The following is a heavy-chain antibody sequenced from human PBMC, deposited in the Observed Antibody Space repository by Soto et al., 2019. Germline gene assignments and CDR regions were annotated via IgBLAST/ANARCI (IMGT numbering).Heavy chain of an antibody. CDR1: GYTFTASY. D-gene: IGHD6-13*01. Sequence: ASVKVSCKASGYTFTASYLHWVRQAPGQGPEWMGWINPQSGDTHYVQEFQGRVTMTRDTSISTAYMELSRLRSDDTAVYYCAISTLSSTCPGGMDVWGQGTMVTVSS. J-gene: IGHJ6*02. CDR2: INPQSGDT. V-gene: IGHV1-2*02. CDR3: AISTLSSTCPGGMDV.